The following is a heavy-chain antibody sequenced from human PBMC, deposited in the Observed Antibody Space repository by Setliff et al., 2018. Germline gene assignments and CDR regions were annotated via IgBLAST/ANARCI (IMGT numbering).Heavy chain of an antibody. J-gene: IGHJ6*03. Sequence: SETLSLTCTASGSSISSGSYYWSWIRQPAGKGLEWIGHIYTSGSTNYNPSLKSRVTISVDTSKSQFSLKLSSVTAADTAVYYCAVAVAGVEYYYYYYYMDVWGKGTTVTVSS. CDR3: AVAVAGVEYYYYYYYMDV. D-gene: IGHD6-19*01. CDR1: GSSISSGSYY. CDR2: IYTSGST. V-gene: IGHV4-61*09.